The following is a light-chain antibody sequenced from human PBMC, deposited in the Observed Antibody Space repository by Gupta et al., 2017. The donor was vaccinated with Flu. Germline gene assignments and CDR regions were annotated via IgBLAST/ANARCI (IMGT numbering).Light chain of an antibody. CDR2: LVS. CDR3: REREPWPWA. J-gene: IGKJ1*01. CDR1: QSLVYSDGNTV. Sequence: DVVLTQSPLSLPVALGQQASISCRSSQSLVYSDGNTVLNWLQLNLCQSPRRLIYLVSHRVSAVPDRFNGSRSGIDFTLKITMVEVEDVEVYFFREREPWPWAFGQGTKVEIK. V-gene: IGKV2-30*01.